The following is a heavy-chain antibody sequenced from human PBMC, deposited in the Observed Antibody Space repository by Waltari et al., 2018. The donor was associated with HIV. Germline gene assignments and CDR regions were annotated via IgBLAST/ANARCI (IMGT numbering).Heavy chain of an antibody. Sequence: EVQLVESGGGSIQPGGSLRLSCAASGFTFSDYWMHWVRQAPGKGLVWVSRINRDGSSTMYADSVKGRFTISRDNDKNTLFLQMNSLRDDDTAVYYCTSLAGSSDWRGDYWGQGTLVTVSS. J-gene: IGHJ4*02. D-gene: IGHD6-25*01. CDR2: INRDGSST. CDR1: GFTFSDYW. V-gene: IGHV3-74*03. CDR3: TSLAGSSDWRGDY.